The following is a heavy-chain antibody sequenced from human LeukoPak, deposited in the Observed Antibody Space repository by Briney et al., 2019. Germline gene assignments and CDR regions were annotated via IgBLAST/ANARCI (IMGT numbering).Heavy chain of an antibody. V-gene: IGHV1-18*01. CDR3: ARGRGLTGDPIDY. J-gene: IGHJ4*02. CDR1: GYTFTSCG. D-gene: IGHD7-27*01. CDR2: IRAYNGNK. Sequence: ASVKVSCKASGYTFTSCGISWVRQAPGQGLEWMGWIRAYNGNKNYAQKLPGRVTMTTDTSTSTAYMELRSLRSEDPAVYYCARGRGLTGDPIDYWGEGTLVTVSS.